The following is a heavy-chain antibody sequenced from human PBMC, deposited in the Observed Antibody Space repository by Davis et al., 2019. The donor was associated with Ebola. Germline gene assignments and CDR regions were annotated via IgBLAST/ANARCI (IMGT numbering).Heavy chain of an antibody. V-gene: IGHV3-21*01. CDR1: GFTFSAYN. CDR2: ISSSSTYI. D-gene: IGHD3-16*01. CDR3: AREPIMIPTRRDFDY. J-gene: IGHJ4*02. Sequence: PGGPLRLSCSASGFTFSAYNMNWVRQAPGKGLEWVSSISSSSTYIYYADSVKGRFTISRDHANNSLYLQMDSLRAEDTAVYYCAREPIMIPTRRDFDYWGQGSLVTVSS.